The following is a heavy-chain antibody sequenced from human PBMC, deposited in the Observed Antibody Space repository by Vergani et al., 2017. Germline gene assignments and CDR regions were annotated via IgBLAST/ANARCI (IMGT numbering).Heavy chain of an antibody. CDR2: ISAYNGNE. Sequence: QVQLVQSGAEVKKPGASVKVSCKASGYTFTSYGISWVRQAPGQGLEWMGWISAYNGNENYAQKLQGRVTMTTDTSTSTAYMELRSLRSDDTAVYYCARDKDILTGYYGGSAIDYWGQGTLVTVSS. CDR1: GYTFTSYG. D-gene: IGHD3-9*01. CDR3: ARDKDILTGYYGGSAIDY. J-gene: IGHJ4*02. V-gene: IGHV1-18*04.